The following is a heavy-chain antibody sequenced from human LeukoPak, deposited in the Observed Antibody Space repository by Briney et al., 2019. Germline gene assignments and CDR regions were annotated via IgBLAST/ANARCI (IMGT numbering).Heavy chain of an antibody. D-gene: IGHD6-13*01. Sequence: GGSPRLSCAASGFTFSSYWMTWVRQAPGKGLEWVAKIKQDGSEKYYVDSVKGRFTISRDNAKNSLYLQMNSLGAEDTAVYYCARRGTSSSWAHFDYWGQGTLVTVSS. CDR2: IKQDGSEK. J-gene: IGHJ4*02. V-gene: IGHV3-7*03. CDR3: ARRGTSSSWAHFDY. CDR1: GFTFSSYW.